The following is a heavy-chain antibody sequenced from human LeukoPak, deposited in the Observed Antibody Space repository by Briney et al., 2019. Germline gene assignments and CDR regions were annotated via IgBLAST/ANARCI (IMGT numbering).Heavy chain of an antibody. CDR2: ISGSGGST. CDR1: GFTFSSYG. CDR3: AKGYCSGGSCYSRLDY. J-gene: IGHJ4*02. D-gene: IGHD2-15*01. V-gene: IGHV3-23*01. Sequence: GGSLRLSCAASGFTFSSYGMSWVRQAPGKGLEWVSAISGSGGSTYYADSVKGRFTISRDNSKNTLYLQMNSLRAEDTAVYYCAKGYCSGGSCYSRLDYWGQGTLVTVSS.